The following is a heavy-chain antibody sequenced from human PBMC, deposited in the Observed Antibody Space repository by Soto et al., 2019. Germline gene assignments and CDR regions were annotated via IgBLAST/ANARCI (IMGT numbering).Heavy chain of an antibody. J-gene: IGHJ5*02. CDR1: GFTFSSYA. CDR2: ISGRGGST. Sequence: EVQLLESGGGLVQPGGSLRLSCAASGFTFSSYAMSWVRQAPGKGLEWVSAISGRGGSTYYADSVKGRFTISRDNSKNTLYLQMNSLRAEDTAVYYCAKDRGSSWYGFWFDPWGQGTLFTVSS. CDR3: AKDRGSSWYGFWFDP. V-gene: IGHV3-23*01. D-gene: IGHD6-13*01.